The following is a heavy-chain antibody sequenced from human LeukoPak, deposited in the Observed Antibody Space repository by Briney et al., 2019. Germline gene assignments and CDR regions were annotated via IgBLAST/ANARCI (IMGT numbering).Heavy chain of an antibody. V-gene: IGHV3-15*07. J-gene: IGHJ5*02. CDR1: GFTFSNAW. CDR3: ATDFYDTT. CDR2: IRSNSDGGTI. D-gene: IGHD3-22*01. Sequence: PGGSLRLSCATSGFTFSNAWMNWVRQAPGKGLEWVGRIRSNSDGGTIDYAAPVKGRFTLSRDDSKTTLYLQMNSLQTEDTAVYYCATDFYDTTWGQGTLVTVSS.